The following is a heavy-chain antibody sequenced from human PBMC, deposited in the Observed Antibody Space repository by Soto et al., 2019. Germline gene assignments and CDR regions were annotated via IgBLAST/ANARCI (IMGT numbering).Heavy chain of an antibody. J-gene: IGHJ6*02. D-gene: IGHD3-3*01. Sequence: SETLSLTCGLSGSLPVGSLSTYFWTWIRQPPGKGLEWIGEINHSGSPNYSPSLRGRVTISLDTSKKQFSLNLSSVTAADTAVYFCARARFSQWSQDYYGLDVWGQGTPVTVSS. CDR1: GSLPVGSLSTYF. CDR2: INHSGSP. V-gene: IGHV4-34*01. CDR3: ARARFSQWSQDYYGLDV.